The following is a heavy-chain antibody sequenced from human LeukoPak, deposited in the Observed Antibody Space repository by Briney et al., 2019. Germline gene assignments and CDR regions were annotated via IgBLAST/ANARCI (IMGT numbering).Heavy chain of an antibody. CDR1: GYTFTDNG. J-gene: IGHJ4*02. V-gene: IGHV1-18*01. Sequence: ASVKVSCKASGYTFTDNGISWVRQAPGEGLEWMGWISANSGKTNYAQRFQGRVTMTRETSSGTVYMELRSLRSDDTAVYFCARDKNYRFDYWGQGTLVSVTS. D-gene: IGHD3-16*02. CDR2: ISANSGKT. CDR3: ARDKNYRFDY.